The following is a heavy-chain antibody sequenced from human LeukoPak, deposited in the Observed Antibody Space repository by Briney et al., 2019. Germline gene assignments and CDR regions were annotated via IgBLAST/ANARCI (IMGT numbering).Heavy chain of an antibody. V-gene: IGHV4-39*07. CDR1: GGSISSGDYY. Sequence: SETLSLTCTVSGGSISSGDYYWSWIRQPPGKGLEWIGEINHNGSTNYNPSLKSRVTISVDTSKNQFSLKLSSVTAADTAVYYCARGAVLRYFDWLSLPYYFDYWGQGTLVTVSS. J-gene: IGHJ4*02. CDR3: ARGAVLRYFDWLSLPYYFDY. CDR2: INHNGST. D-gene: IGHD3-9*01.